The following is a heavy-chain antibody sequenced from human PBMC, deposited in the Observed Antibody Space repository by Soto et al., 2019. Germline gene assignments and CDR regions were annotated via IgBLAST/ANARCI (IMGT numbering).Heavy chain of an antibody. Sequence: GESLKISCNWSGYTFTGYCIGLVLQLPGKGLDWMWIIYPGDSDAIYSPSFQCHVTITVDKSTSTAYLQWNTLKASDTAMYYCARHISNSRYYYYAMDVWGQGSTVTVSS. CDR3: ARHISNSRYYYYAMDV. CDR2: IYPGDSDA. V-gene: IGHV5-51*01. J-gene: IGHJ6*02. D-gene: IGHD4-4*01. CDR1: GYTFTGYC.